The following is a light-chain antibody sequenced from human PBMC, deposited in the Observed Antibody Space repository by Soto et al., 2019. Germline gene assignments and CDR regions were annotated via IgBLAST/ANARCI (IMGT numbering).Light chain of an antibody. Sequence: DIQMTQSPSSLSAFEGDRVTITCQSRHDVSRNLHWFQQKPREAPQLLIYESSNLVRGVPSRFSGSGSGTDFTLTSSRRQPEDVATYYCQQYNSMLSFGGGTEVEIK. CDR1: HDVSRN. V-gene: IGKV1-33*01. J-gene: IGKJ4*01. CDR2: ESS. CDR3: QQYNSMLS.